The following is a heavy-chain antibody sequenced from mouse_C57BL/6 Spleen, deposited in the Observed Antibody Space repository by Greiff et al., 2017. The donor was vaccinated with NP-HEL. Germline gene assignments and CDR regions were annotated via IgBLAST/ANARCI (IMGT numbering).Heavy chain of an antibody. CDR3: AKVYDYDAWFAY. J-gene: IGHJ3*01. CDR2: IYPGSGST. CDR1: GYTFTSYW. V-gene: IGHV1-55*01. D-gene: IGHD2-4*01. Sequence: QVHVKQPGAELVKPGASVKMSCKASGYTFTSYWITWVKQRPGQGLEWIGDIYPGSGSTNYNEKFKSKATLTVDTSSSTAYMQLSSLTSEDSAVYYCAKVYDYDAWFAYWGQGTLVTVSA.